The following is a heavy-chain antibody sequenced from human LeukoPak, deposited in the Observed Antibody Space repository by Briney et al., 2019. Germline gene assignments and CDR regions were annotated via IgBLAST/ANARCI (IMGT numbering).Heavy chain of an antibody. V-gene: IGHV3-30-3*01. CDR1: GFTFSGYA. CDR3: ATNGPGIAVAGYVDY. CDR2: ISYDGSND. D-gene: IGHD6-19*01. J-gene: IGHJ4*02. Sequence: PGGSLRLPCAASGFTFSGYAMHWVRQAPGKGLEWVAVISYDGSNDYYADSVKGRFTISRDNSKNTLYLQMNSLRAEDTAVYYCATNGPGIAVAGYVDYWGQGTLVTVSS.